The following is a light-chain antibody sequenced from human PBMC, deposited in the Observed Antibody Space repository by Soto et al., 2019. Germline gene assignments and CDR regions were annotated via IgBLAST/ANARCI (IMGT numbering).Light chain of an antibody. CDR1: QTISSW. Sequence: DIQMTQSPSTLSGSVGDRVTITCRASQTISSWLAWYQQKPGKAPKLLIYKASTLKSVVPSRFSGSGSGTEFTLPIISLQHDDFASYYCQHNNSYSEAFGQGTKVEVK. J-gene: IGKJ1*01. V-gene: IGKV1-5*03. CDR3: QHNNSYSEA. CDR2: KAS.